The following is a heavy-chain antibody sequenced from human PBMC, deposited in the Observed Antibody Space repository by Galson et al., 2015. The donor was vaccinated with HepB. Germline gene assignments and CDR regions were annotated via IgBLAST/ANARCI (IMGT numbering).Heavy chain of an antibody. CDR2: IIPILGIA. D-gene: IGHD6-13*01. Sequence: SVKVSCKASGGTSSSYTISWVRQAPGQGLEWMGRIIPILGIANYAQKFQGRVTITADKSTSTAYMELSSLRSEDTAVYYCARDLIAAAGTPEYFQHWGQGTLVTVSS. CDR3: ARDLIAAAGTPEYFQH. CDR1: GGTSSSYT. J-gene: IGHJ1*01. V-gene: IGHV1-69*04.